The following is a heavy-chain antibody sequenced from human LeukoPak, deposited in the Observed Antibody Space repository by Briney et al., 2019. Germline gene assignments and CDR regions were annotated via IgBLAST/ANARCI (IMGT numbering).Heavy chain of an antibody. CDR3: ARVRSSSLYYMDV. Sequence: GGSLRLSCAASGFTFSSYWMSWVRQAPGKGLEWVANIKQDGSEKYYVDSVKGRFTISRDNAKNSLYLQMNSLRAEDTAVYYCARVRSSSLYYMDVWGKGTTVTVSS. J-gene: IGHJ6*03. V-gene: IGHV3-7*01. CDR2: IKQDGSEK. CDR1: GFTFSSYW. D-gene: IGHD6-13*01.